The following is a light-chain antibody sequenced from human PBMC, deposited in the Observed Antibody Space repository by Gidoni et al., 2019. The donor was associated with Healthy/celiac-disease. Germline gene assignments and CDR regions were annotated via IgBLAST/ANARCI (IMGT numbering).Light chain of an antibody. CDR1: QRVSSSY. CDR2: GAS. J-gene: IGKJ2*01. CDR3: QQYGSSPSYT. Sequence: EIVFPPSPRTLSLSPGERATLSCRASQRVSSSYLAWYQQKPGQAPRLLIYGASRRATGIPDRGSGSGSGTDFTLTISRLEPEDFAVYYCQQYGSSPSYTFGQGTKLEIK. V-gene: IGKV3-20*01.